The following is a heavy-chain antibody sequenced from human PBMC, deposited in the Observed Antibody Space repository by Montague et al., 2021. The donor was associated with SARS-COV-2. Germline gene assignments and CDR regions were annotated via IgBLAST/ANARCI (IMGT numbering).Heavy chain of an antibody. CDR1: GIPFSSYA. Sequence: SLSLSFAASGIPFSSYAMHWVRQAPGKGLEWVAVISYDGSNKYYADPVKGRFTISRDNSKNTLYLQMNILRAEDTAVYYCAREGLSGSYYGFLDYWGQGTLVTVSS. V-gene: IGHV3-30-3*01. J-gene: IGHJ4*02. CDR3: AREGLSGSYYGFLDY. CDR2: ISYDGSNK. D-gene: IGHD3-10*01.